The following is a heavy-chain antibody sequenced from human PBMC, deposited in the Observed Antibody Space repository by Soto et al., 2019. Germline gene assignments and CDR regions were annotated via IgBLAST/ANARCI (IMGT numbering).Heavy chain of an antibody. V-gene: IGHV1-69*05. CDR3: AREPATAKPEGVDF. CDR2: IIPIFGTA. D-gene: IGHD1-1*01. J-gene: IGHJ4*02. Sequence: SVKVSCKASGGTFSSYAISWVRQAPGQGLEWMGGIIPIFGTANYAQKFQGGVTMTRDTSITTAYMELSRLRSGDTAVYYCAREPATAKPEGVDFWGQGTLVTVSS. CDR1: GGTFSSYA.